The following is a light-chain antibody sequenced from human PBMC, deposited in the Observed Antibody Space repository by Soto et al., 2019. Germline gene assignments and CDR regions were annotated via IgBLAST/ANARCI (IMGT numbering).Light chain of an antibody. CDR1: QGISSY. J-gene: IGKJ1*01. CDR2: AAS. Sequence: AIRMTQSPSSLSASTGDRVTSTLRASQGISSYLAWYQQKPGKAPKLLIYAASSLQSGVPSRFSGSGSGTEFTLTIRSLQPDDFATYYCQQYNGYSRTFGQGTKVDI. CDR3: QQYNGYSRT. V-gene: IGKV1-8*01.